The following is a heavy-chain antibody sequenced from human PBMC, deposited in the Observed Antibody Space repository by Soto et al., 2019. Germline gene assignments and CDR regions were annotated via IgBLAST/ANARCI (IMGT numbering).Heavy chain of an antibody. CDR3: TTTPDIVVVPPPPAAAGRYYYYYMDV. J-gene: IGHJ6*03. Sequence: GGSLRLSCAASGFTFSNAWMSWVRQAPGKGLEWVGRIKSKTDGGTTDYAAPVKGRFTISRDDSKNTLYLQMNSLKTEDTAVYYCTTTPDIVVVPPPPAAAGRYYYYYMDVWGKGTTVTVSS. V-gene: IGHV3-15*01. CDR1: GFTFSNAW. D-gene: IGHD2-2*01. CDR2: IKSKTDGGTT.